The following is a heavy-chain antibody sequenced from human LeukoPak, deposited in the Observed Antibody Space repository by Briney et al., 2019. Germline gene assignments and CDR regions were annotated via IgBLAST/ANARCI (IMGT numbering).Heavy chain of an antibody. D-gene: IGHD1-1*01. CDR3: ARDINWNEGLDY. Sequence: ASVKVSCKASGYTFTSYDINWVRQATGQGLEWMGWMNPNSGGTNYGQKFQGRVTMTRDTSISTAYMELSRLRSDDTAVYYCARDINWNEGLDYWGQGTLVTVSS. V-gene: IGHV1-2*02. CDR2: MNPNSGGT. J-gene: IGHJ4*02. CDR1: GYTFTSYD.